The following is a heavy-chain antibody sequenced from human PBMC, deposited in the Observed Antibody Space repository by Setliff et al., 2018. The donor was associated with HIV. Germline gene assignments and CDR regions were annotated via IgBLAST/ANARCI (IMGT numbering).Heavy chain of an antibody. J-gene: IGHJ4*02. CDR1: GYTFTSYH. CDR3: ARVGERLLQFYYFDN. CDR2: INPSGGST. V-gene: IGHV1-46*01. Sequence: ASVKVSCKASGYTFTSYHIHWVRQAPGQGLEWMGVINPSGGSTSYAQKFQGRVTVTRGTSSGTVYMELSGLRFEDTAMYYCARVGERLLQFYYFDNWGQGTLVTVSS. D-gene: IGHD2-21*01.